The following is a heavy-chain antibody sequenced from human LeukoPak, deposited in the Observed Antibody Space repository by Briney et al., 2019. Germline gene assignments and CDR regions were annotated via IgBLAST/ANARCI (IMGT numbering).Heavy chain of an antibody. J-gene: IGHJ5*02. CDR3: VRGGESTWS. V-gene: IGHV3-74*01. CDR2: INNDGSGT. D-gene: IGHD2-15*01. Sequence: GGSLRLSCAASGFTFSSYWMHWVRQAPGKGPVWVSRINNDGSGTIYADSVKGRFTISRDDAKNTLYLQMNSQRAEDTAVYYCVRGGESTWSWGQGTLVTVSS. CDR1: GFTFSSYW.